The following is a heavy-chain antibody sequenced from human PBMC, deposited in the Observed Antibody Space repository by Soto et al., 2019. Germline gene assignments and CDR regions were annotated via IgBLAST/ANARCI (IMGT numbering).Heavy chain of an antibody. D-gene: IGHD1-26*01. V-gene: IGHV1-18*01. CDR1: GYTFINYG. Sequence: QVQLVQSGAEVKKPGASVRVSCKTSGYTFINYGITWVRQAPGQGLEWMGWLSAYNGDTSSSEKLQDRFTMTTDTSTNTVYMDLRSRTSDDTAVYDCARWSAIVGGAEALDVWGQGTMVIVSS. J-gene: IGHJ3*01. CDR2: LSAYNGDT. CDR3: ARWSAIVGGAEALDV.